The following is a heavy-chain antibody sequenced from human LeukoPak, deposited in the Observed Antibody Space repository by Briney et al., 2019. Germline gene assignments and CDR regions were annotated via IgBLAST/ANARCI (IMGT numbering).Heavy chain of an antibody. V-gene: IGHV1-46*03. J-gene: IGHJ4*02. Sequence: ASVKVSCKASGYTFTSYYMHWVRQAPGQGLEWMGIINPCGGSTSYAQKFQGRVTMTRDTSTSTVYMELSSLRSEDTAVYYCASATPLYIPFGDLWGGFDYWGQGTLVTVSS. CDR2: INPCGGST. CDR1: GYTFTSYY. D-gene: IGHD2-21*01. CDR3: ASATPLYIPFGDLWGGFDY.